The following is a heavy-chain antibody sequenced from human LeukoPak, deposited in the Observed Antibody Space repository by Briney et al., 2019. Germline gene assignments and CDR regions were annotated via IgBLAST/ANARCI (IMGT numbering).Heavy chain of an antibody. Sequence: PGGSLRLSCAASGFTFSSYAMHWVRQAPGKGLEWVAVISYDGSNKYYADSVKGRFTTSRDNSKNTLYLQMNSLRAEDTAVYYCARDFSRGVATPHFDYWGQGTLVTVSS. D-gene: IGHD3-10*01. CDR2: ISYDGSNK. V-gene: IGHV3-30-3*01. CDR1: GFTFSSYA. J-gene: IGHJ4*02. CDR3: ARDFSRGVATPHFDY.